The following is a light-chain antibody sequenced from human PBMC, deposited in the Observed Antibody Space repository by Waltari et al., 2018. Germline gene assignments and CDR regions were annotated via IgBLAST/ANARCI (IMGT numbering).Light chain of an antibody. Sequence: SALTQPASVSGSLGQSITFSCTGTSSDVGGYHYVAWYQQYPGKAPKLMIHDVSNRPSGVSLRFSGSKSGNTASLTISGLQADDEADYYCISYSRATPGNVVIGGGTKLTVL. J-gene: IGLJ2*01. V-gene: IGLV2-14*01. CDR1: SSDVGGYHY. CDR2: DVS. CDR3: ISYSRATPGNVV.